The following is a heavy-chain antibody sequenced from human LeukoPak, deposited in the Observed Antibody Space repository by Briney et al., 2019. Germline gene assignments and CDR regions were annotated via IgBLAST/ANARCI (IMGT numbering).Heavy chain of an antibody. D-gene: IGHD6-13*01. Sequence: GGSLRLSCAASGFTFTNAWMTWVRQAPGKGLEWVVRIISRTDGGTTEYAAPVKGRITISRDDSKNTLYLQMDSLKTEDTAVYYCNAITRTGTLDDSGQGTPVTVSS. CDR2: IISRTDGGTT. V-gene: IGHV3-15*01. CDR3: NAITRTGTLDD. J-gene: IGHJ4*02. CDR1: GFTFTNAW.